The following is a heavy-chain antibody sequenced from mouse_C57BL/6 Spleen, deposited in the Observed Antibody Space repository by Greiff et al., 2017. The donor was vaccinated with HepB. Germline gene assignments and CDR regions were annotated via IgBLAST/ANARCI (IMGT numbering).Heavy chain of an antibody. D-gene: IGHD2-5*01. V-gene: IGHV1-69*01. J-gene: IGHJ3*01. CDR3: ATYYSNLWFAY. CDR2: IDPSDSYT. Sequence: VQLQQPGAELVMPGASVKLSCKASGYTFTSYWMHWVKQRPGQGLEWIGEIDPSDSYTNYNQKFKGKSTLTVDKSSSTAYMQLSSLTSEDSAVYYCATYYSNLWFAYWGQGTLVTVSA. CDR1: GYTFTSYW.